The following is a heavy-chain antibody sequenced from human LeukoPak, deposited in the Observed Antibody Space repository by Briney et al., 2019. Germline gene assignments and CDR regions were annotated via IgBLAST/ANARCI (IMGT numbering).Heavy chain of an antibody. CDR3: ARTCSSSSCYMVH. CDR1: GYTFANFG. J-gene: IGHJ4*02. V-gene: IGHV1-18*01. D-gene: IGHD2-2*02. CDR2: ISVYNGNT. Sequence: ASVKVSRKASGYTFANFGITWVRQAPGQGLEWMGWISVYNGNTNYAQNLQGRVTLTTDTSTSTAYMELRSLRSDDTALYYCARTCSSSSCYMVHWGQGTLVTVS.